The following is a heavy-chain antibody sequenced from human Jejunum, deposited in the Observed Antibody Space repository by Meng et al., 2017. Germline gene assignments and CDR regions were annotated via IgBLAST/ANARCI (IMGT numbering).Heavy chain of an antibody. CDR2: SRNKARGYST. Sequence: GESLKISCVVSGFTFSDHFLDWFRQAPGRGLEWIGRSRNKARGYSTEYVASVESRFTISRSESDNSLYLQMNSLKSEDTAVYYCARDISGYDRNDDSAVDIWGQGTMVTVSS. D-gene: IGHD3-22*01. CDR1: GFTFSDHF. CDR3: ARDISGYDRNDDSAVDI. V-gene: IGHV3-72*01. J-gene: IGHJ3*02.